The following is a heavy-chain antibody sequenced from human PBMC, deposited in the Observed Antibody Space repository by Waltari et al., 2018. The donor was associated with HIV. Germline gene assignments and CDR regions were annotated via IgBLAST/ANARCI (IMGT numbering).Heavy chain of an antibody. J-gene: IGHJ4*02. CDR3: ARVGYSGYGGEY. CDR1: GGSISRGGHY. CDR2: IYYSGST. V-gene: IGHV4-31*03. Sequence: QVQLQESGPGLVKPSQTLSLTCTVSGGSISRGGHYCSWTRQHPGKGLEWIGYIYYSGSTYYNPSLKSRVTISVDTSKNQFSLKLSSVTAADTAVYYCARVGYSGYGGEYWGQGTLVTVSS. D-gene: IGHD5-12*01.